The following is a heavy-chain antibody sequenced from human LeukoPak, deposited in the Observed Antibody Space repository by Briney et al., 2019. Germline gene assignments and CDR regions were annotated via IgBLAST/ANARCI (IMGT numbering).Heavy chain of an antibody. CDR2: INPNSGGT. CDR3: ARGPPTIFGVVIMDYYYGMDV. V-gene: IGHV1-2*02. CDR1: GYTFTGYY. Sequence: ASVKVSCMASGYTFTGYYMHWVRQAPGQGLEWMGWINPNSGGTNYAQKFQGRVTMTRDTSISTAYMELSRLRSDDTAVYYCARGPPTIFGVVIMDYYYGMDVWGQGTTVTVSS. J-gene: IGHJ6*02. D-gene: IGHD3-3*01.